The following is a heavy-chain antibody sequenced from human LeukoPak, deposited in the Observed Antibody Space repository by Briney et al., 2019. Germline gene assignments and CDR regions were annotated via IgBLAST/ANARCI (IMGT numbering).Heavy chain of an antibody. J-gene: IGHJ4*02. CDR1: GGSISSYY. CDR2: IYYSGST. D-gene: IGHD3-9*01. Sequence: PSETLSLTCTVSGGSISSYYWSWIRQPPGKGLEWIGYIYYSGSTNYNPSLKSRVTISVDTSKNQFSLKLSSVTAADTAVYYCASTPEGYDILTGYYSADCWGQGTLVTVSS. CDR3: ASTPEGYDILTGYYSADC. V-gene: IGHV4-59*01.